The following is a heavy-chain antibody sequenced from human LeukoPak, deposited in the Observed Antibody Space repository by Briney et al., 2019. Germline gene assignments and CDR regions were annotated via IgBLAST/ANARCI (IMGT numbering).Heavy chain of an antibody. V-gene: IGHV1-46*01. CDR2: INPSGGST. J-gene: IGHJ3*02. D-gene: IGHD7-27*01. CDR3: ARDLTGNSFDI. CDR1: GYTFTSYY. Sequence: ASVKVSCKASGYTFTSYYMHWVRQAPGQGLEWMGIINPSGGSTSYAQKFQGRVTMTRDMSTSTAYTELSSLRSEDTAVYYCARDLTGNSFDIWGQGTMVTVSS.